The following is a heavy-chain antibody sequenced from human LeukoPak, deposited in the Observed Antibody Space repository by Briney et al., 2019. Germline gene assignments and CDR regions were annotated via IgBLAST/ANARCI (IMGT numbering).Heavy chain of an antibody. CDR2: IHPDGSKN. CDR3: ASTYQRSFDY. V-gene: IGHV3-7*02. D-gene: IGHD2-2*01. Sequence: VHPGVSLRLSCGASVFTLTDCWVHCVRGARGEGVECVGNIHPDGSKNYYVDSVRGRFTICRDNAKDSVYLQMNSLRVEETAVYYCASTYQRSFDYWGQGSLVTASS. J-gene: IGHJ4*02. CDR1: VFTLTDCW.